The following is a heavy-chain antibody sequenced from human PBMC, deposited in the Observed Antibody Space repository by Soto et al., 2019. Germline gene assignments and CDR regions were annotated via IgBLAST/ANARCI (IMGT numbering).Heavy chain of an antibody. Sequence: EVQLLESGGGLVQPGGSLRLSCAASGFTFNNYAMTWVRQAPGKGLEWVSAISGGGDTTSYADSVKGRFTVSRDGSKNTLYLQMSSLRAEDTAVYYCAKGQGGSGSLTPRVDFWGQGTLVTVSS. J-gene: IGHJ4*02. CDR2: ISGGGDTT. CDR3: AKGQGGSGSLTPRVDF. CDR1: GFTFNNYA. V-gene: IGHV3-23*01. D-gene: IGHD3-10*01.